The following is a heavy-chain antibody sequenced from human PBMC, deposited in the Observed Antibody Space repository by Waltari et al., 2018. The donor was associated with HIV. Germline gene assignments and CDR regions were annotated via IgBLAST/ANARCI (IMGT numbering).Heavy chain of an antibody. D-gene: IGHD1-26*01. J-gene: IGHJ3*02. Sequence: QVQLQESGPGLVKPSETLSLTCTVSGGSISSYYWSWIRQPPGKGLKWFGDIYYSGSTNYNPSLKSRVTISVDTSKNQFSLKLSSVTAADTAVYYCARGGYSGSYRDAFDIWGQGTMVTVSS. CDR3: ARGGYSGSYRDAFDI. V-gene: IGHV4-59*01. CDR2: IYYSGST. CDR1: GGSISSYY.